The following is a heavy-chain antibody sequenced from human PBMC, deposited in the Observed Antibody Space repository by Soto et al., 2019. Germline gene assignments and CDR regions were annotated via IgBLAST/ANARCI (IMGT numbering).Heavy chain of an antibody. Sequence: SGPTLVNPTETLTLTCTVSGFSLSNARMGVSWIRQPPGKALEWLAHISSNDEKSYSTSLKSRLTISKDTSKSQVVLTMTNMDLVDTATYYCARIGLGSSGWDYWGQGTLVTVSS. V-gene: IGHV2-26*01. CDR3: ARIGLGSSGWDY. D-gene: IGHD6-19*01. CDR2: ISSNDEK. CDR1: GFSLSNARMG. J-gene: IGHJ4*02.